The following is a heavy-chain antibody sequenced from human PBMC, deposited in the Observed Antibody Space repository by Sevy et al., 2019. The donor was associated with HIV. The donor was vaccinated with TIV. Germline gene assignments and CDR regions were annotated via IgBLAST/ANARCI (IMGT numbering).Heavy chain of an antibody. J-gene: IGHJ4*01. CDR3: ARDGGYSIKWYPLY. CDR2: ISYEGTET. Sequence: GGSLRLSCAASGFAFSSHAMYWVRQAPGKGLEWVGVISYEGTETFYAASVEGRFTISRDNSKNMLSLQINSLRPEDTAVYYCARDGGYSIKWYPLYWGQRTLVTVSS. CDR1: GFAFSSHA. D-gene: IGHD6-13*01. V-gene: IGHV3-30-3*01.